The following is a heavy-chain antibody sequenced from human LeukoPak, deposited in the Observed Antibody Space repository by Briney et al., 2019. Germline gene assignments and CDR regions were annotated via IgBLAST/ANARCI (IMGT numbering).Heavy chain of an antibody. Sequence: ASIKASCKASGYTFTDYYLHWVRQAPGQGLEWMGRIYPTNGDTTYAQKFQDGVTMTRDTSISTAYMELSRLKSDDTAMYYCARGQGERELFWGQGTLVTVSS. V-gene: IGHV1-2*06. CDR3: ARGQGERELF. CDR1: GYTFTDYY. D-gene: IGHD1-7*01. J-gene: IGHJ4*02. CDR2: IYPTNGDT.